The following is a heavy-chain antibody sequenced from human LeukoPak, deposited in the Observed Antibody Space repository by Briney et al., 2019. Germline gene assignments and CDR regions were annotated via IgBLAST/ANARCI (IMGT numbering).Heavy chain of an antibody. CDR2: IYYSGST. D-gene: IGHD3-3*01. Sequence: KSSETLSLTCTVSGGSISSGGYYWSWIRQHPGKGLEWIGYIYYSGSTYYNPSLKSRVTISVDTSKNQFSLKLSSVTAADTAVYYCARGGYDFWSGYSGYYYGMDVWGQGTTVTVSS. CDR1: GGSISSGGYY. J-gene: IGHJ6*02. CDR3: ARGGYDFWSGYSGYYYGMDV. V-gene: IGHV4-31*03.